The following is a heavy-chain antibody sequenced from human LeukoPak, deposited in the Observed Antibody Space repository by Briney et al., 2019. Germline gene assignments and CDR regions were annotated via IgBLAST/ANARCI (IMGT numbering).Heavy chain of an antibody. Sequence: SETLSLTFTIPGGSISSYYCSSIRQPPGKRLEWIGHIYYSGSTNYNPSLKSRVTISVDTSKNQFSLKLSSVTAADTAVYYCASRSSIWSGYQDTLYYFDSWGQGTLVTVSS. CDR2: IYYSGST. CDR3: ASRSSIWSGYQDTLYYFDS. CDR1: GGSISSYY. D-gene: IGHD3-3*01. J-gene: IGHJ4*02. V-gene: IGHV4-59*01.